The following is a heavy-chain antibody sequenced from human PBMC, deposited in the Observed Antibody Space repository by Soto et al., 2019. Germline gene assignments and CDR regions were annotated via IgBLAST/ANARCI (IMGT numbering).Heavy chain of an antibody. Sequence: SVKVCFRVSGYTLTELSMHWVRQAPGKGLEWMGGFDPEDGETIYAQKFQGRVTMTEDTSTDTAYMELSSLRSEDTAVYYCATRYSSSWNYDAFDIWGQGTMVTVS. CDR1: GYTLTELS. CDR2: FDPEDGET. J-gene: IGHJ3*02. V-gene: IGHV1-24*01. CDR3: ATRYSSSWNYDAFDI. D-gene: IGHD6-13*01.